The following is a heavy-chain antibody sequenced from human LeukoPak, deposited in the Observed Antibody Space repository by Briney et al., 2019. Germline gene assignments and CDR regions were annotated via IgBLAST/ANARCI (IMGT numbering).Heavy chain of an antibody. CDR2: ISYDGSNK. Sequence: PGGSLRLSCAASGFTFSSYGMHWVRQAPGKGLEWVAVISYDGSNKYYADSVKGRFTISRDNSKNTLYLQMNSLRAEDTAVYYCAKAGGDGYNPRLWGQGTLVTVSS. D-gene: IGHD5-24*01. CDR1: GFTFSSYG. CDR3: AKAGGDGYNPRL. V-gene: IGHV3-30*18. J-gene: IGHJ4*02.